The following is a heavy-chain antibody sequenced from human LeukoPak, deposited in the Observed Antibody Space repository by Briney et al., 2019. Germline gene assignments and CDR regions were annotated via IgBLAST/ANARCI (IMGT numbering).Heavy chain of an antibody. CDR1: GGSISSYY. V-gene: IGHV4-59*01. Sequence: SETLSLTCTVSGGSISSYYWSWIRQPPGKGLEWIGYIYYSGSTNYNPSLKSRVTISVDTSKNQFSLKLSSVTAADTAVYYCARDGGGGYYYDSSGYYYRDYYFDYWGQGTLATVSS. CDR3: ARDGGGGYYYDSSGYYYRDYYFDY. D-gene: IGHD3-22*01. J-gene: IGHJ4*02. CDR2: IYYSGST.